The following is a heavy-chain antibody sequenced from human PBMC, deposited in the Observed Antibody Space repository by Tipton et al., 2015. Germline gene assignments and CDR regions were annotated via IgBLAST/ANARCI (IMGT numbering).Heavy chain of an antibody. CDR3: ARVDDFPPSWFDP. Sequence: QSGAEVRKPGSSVKVSCKASGGTFNNYIINWMRQAPGHGPEWMGGIITIFTTANYAQTFQDRVTITADEFTSTVYMELRSLTPDDTAVYYCARVDDFPPSWFDPWGQGTLVTVSS. J-gene: IGHJ5*02. D-gene: IGHD3-3*01. V-gene: IGHV1-69*01. CDR1: GGTFNNYI. CDR2: IITIFTTA.